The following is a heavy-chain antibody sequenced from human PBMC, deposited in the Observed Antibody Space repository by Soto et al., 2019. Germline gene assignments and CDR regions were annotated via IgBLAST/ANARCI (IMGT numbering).Heavy chain of an antibody. Sequence: WASVKVSCKTSGYTFTDYYTHWVRQAPGQGLERMGWMNPKRGGAYFAQKFQGRVTLTRATSIGTAYIEVNSLTSDDTAVYFCTRENILISDVLYDAVDIWGQGTTGTVSS. CDR3: TRENILISDVLYDAVDI. CDR2: MNPKRGGA. V-gene: IGHV1-2*02. J-gene: IGHJ3*02. D-gene: IGHD2-15*01. CDR1: GYTFTDYY.